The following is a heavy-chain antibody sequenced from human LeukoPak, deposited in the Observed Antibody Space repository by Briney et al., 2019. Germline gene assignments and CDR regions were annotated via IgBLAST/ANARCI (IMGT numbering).Heavy chain of an antibody. D-gene: IGHD6-19*01. Sequence: SVKVSCKASGGTFSSYAISWVRQAPGQGLEWMGGIIPIFGIANNAQKFQGRVTITADESTSTAYMELSSLRSEDTAVYYCARALGRNSSGSDYWGQGTLVTVSS. CDR1: GGTFSSYA. V-gene: IGHV1-69*13. CDR3: ARALGRNSSGSDY. J-gene: IGHJ4*02. CDR2: IIPIFGIA.